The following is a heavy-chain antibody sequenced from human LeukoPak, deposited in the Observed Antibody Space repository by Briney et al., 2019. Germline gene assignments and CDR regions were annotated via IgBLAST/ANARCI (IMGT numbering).Heavy chain of an antibody. CDR2: IYYSGST. CDR1: GGSISSSSYY. D-gene: IGHD5-12*01. CDR3: ARLGSGYDLVLDY. Sequence: PSQTLSLTCTVSGGSISSSSYYWGWLRQPPGKGLEWIGSIYYSGSTYYNPSLKSRVTISVDTSKNQFSLKLSSVTAADTAVYYCARLGSGYDLVLDYWGQGTLVTVSS. J-gene: IGHJ4*02. V-gene: IGHV4-39*01.